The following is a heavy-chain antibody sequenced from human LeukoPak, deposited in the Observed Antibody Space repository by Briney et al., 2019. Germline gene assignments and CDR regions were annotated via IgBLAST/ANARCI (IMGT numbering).Heavy chain of an antibody. CDR3: ARRTDYYDSSGYSVAFDI. Sequence: SETLSLTCTVSGGSISSSSYYWGWIRQPPGKGLEWIGSIYYSGSTYYNPSLKSRVTISVDTSKNQFSLKLSSVTAADTAVYYCARRTDYYDSSGYSVAFDIWGQGTMVSVSS. D-gene: IGHD3-22*01. J-gene: IGHJ3*02. CDR1: GGSISSSSYY. V-gene: IGHV4-39*01. CDR2: IYYSGST.